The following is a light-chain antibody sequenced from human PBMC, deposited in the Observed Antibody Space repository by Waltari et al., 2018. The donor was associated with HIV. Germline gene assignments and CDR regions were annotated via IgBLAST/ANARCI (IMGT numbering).Light chain of an antibody. J-gene: IGLJ2*01. Sequence: SYVLTQPPSVSVAPGQTARITCGGNNIGTKSVHWHQQKPGQAPVLVVYDDSARPSERFSGSISGNTATLTISTVEAGDEADYYCQVWDSTSDLRVVFGGGTELTVL. CDR2: DDS. V-gene: IGLV3-21*02. CDR3: QVWDSTSDLRVV. CDR1: NIGTKS.